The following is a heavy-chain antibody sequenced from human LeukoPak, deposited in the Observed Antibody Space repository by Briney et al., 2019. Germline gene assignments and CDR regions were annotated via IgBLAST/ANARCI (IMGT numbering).Heavy chain of an antibody. CDR1: GGSFSGYY. D-gene: IGHD2-2*01. V-gene: IGHV4-34*01. CDR2: INHSGST. Sequence: PSETLSLTCAVYGGSFSGYYWSWIRQPPGKGLEWIGEINHSGSTNYNPSLKSRVTISVDTSKNQFSLKLSSVTAADTAVYYCASGYCSSTSCFLAWFDPWGQGTLVTVSS. J-gene: IGHJ5*02. CDR3: ASGYCSSTSCFLAWFDP.